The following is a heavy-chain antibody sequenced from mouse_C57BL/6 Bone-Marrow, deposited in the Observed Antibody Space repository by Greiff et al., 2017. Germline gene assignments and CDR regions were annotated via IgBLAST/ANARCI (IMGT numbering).Heavy chain of an antibody. CDR3: ARRVKFITTEIGYAMDY. D-gene: IGHD1-1*01. Sequence: VQLQQSGPELVKPGASVKMSCKASGYTFTDYNMHWVKQSHGKSLEWIGYINPNNGGTSYNQKFKGKATLTVNKSSSTAYMELRSLTSEDPAVYYCARRVKFITTEIGYAMDYWGQGTSVTVSS. J-gene: IGHJ4*01. CDR2: INPNNGGT. V-gene: IGHV1-22*01. CDR1: GYTFTDYN.